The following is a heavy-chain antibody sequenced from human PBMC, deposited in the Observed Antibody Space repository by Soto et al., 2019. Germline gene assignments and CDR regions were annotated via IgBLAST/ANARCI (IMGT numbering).Heavy chain of an antibody. CDR3: ARESEDLTSNFDY. J-gene: IGHJ4*02. CDR2: ISSTTNYI. V-gene: IGHV3-21*06. CDR1: GFTFTRYS. Sequence: PGGSLRLSCAASGFTFTRYSMNWVRQAPGKGLEWISSISSTTNYIYYGDSMKGRFTISRDNAKNSLYLEMNSLRAEDTAVYYCARESEDLTSNFDYWGQGTLVTVSS.